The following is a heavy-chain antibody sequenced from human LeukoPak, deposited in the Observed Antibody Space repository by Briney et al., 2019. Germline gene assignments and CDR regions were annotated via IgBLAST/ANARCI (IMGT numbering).Heavy chain of an antibody. V-gene: IGHV5-51*01. Sequence: GESLKISCKGSGYSFTSYWIGWVRQMPGKGLEWMGIIYPGDSDTRYSPSFQGQVTISADKSISTAYLQWSSLKASDTAMYYCARLVGATQWDYYYGMDVWGQGTTVTVSS. CDR2: IYPGDSDT. D-gene: IGHD1-26*01. J-gene: IGHJ6*02. CDR1: GYSFTSYW. CDR3: ARLVGATQWDYYYGMDV.